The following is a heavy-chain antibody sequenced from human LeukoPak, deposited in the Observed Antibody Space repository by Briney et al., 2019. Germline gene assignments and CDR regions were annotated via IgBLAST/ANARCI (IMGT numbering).Heavy chain of an antibody. CDR1: GYTFTTYF. J-gene: IGHJ5*02. CDR2: INPSGGST. D-gene: IGHD5-18*01. Sequence: ASVKVSCKASGYTFTTYFIHWVRQAPGQGLEWMGIINPSGGSTSYAQKFQGRVTMTRDMSTSTVYMELSSLRSEDTAVHYCARGTLDTAMARVLSFDPWGQGTLVTVSS. CDR3: ARGTLDTAMARVLSFDP. V-gene: IGHV1-46*01.